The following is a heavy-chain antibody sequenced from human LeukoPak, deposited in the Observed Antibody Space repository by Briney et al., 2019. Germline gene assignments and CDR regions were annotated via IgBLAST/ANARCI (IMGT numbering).Heavy chain of an antibody. J-gene: IGHJ6*02. CDR1: GYTFTSYD. CDR2: MNPNSGNT. V-gene: IGHV1-8*01. CDR3: AIGSSSWYGQPHYYYYGMDV. Sequence: ASVKVSCKASGYTFTSYDINWVRQATGQGLEWMGWMNPNSGNTGYAQKFQGRVTMTRNTSISTAYMELSSLRSEDTAVYYCAIGSSSWYGQPHYYYYGMDVWGQGTTVTVSS. D-gene: IGHD6-13*01.